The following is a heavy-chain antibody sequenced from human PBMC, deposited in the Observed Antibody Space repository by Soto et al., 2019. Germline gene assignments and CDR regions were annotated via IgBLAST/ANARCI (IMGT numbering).Heavy chain of an antibody. D-gene: IGHD3-3*01. J-gene: IGHJ6*02. CDR3: AKDSWAIFGVPAGEYYAMDV. Sequence: GGSLRLSCVAPGFTFENYAMSWVRQAPGKGLEWVSAISGSGGTTYYSDSVKGRFTISRDNSKNTVYLQMNDLRVEDAAEYFCAKDSWAIFGVPAGEYYAMDVWGQGTTVTVSS. CDR1: GFTFENYA. CDR2: ISGSGGTT. V-gene: IGHV3-23*01.